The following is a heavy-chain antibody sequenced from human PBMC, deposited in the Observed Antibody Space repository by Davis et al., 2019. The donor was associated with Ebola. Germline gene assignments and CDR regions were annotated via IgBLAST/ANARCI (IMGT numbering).Heavy chain of an antibody. V-gene: IGHV4-59*08. D-gene: IGHD3-16*01. CDR3: ARLGFLGGQFDS. Sequence: SETLSLTCTVSGGSMTDYYWSWIRQPPEKGLEWIGYIYYLGSTIYNPSLQSRVTISVDTSKNQFSLMLTSVTAADTAVYYCARLGFLGGQFDSWGQGTLVTVSA. CDR1: GGSMTDYY. J-gene: IGHJ4*02. CDR2: IYYLGST.